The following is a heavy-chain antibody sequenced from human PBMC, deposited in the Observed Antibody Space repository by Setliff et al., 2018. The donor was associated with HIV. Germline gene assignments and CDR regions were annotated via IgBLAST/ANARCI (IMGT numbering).Heavy chain of an antibody. CDR3: AKGRWPVNVVSTIIRYYYYGMDV. J-gene: IGHJ6*02. CDR2: IRHDGSYG. D-gene: IGHD5-12*01. CDR1: GITFSDFG. V-gene: IGHV3-30*02. Sequence: GGSLRLSCEVSGITFSDFGMYWVRQAPGKGLEWVAMIRHDGSYGYYTESVKDRFTVSRDNSKNTVFLQMNSLRREDTGVYYCAKGRWPVNVVSTIIRYYYYGMDVWGQGTTVTVSS.